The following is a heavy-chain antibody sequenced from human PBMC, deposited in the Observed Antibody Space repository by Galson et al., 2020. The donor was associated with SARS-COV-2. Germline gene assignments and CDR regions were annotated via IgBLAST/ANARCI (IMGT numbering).Heavy chain of an antibody. Sequence: KISCKTFGFTFRNSAVQWVRQARGQRPEWIGWIVVGTGKTNYAQNFQGRVTITSDTSESAAYMQLSGLRSEDTAVYYCAAAAGTVGCFDCWGQGTLVTVSS. CDR3: AAAAGTVGCFDC. V-gene: IGHV1-58*01. CDR1: GFTFRNSA. CDR2: IVVGTGKT. J-gene: IGHJ4*02. D-gene: IGHD1-1*01.